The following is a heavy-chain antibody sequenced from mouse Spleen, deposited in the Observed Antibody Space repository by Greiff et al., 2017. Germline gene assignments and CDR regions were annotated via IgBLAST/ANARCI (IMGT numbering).Heavy chain of an antibody. CDR1: GYTFTDYY. Sequence: VQLQQSGPVLVKPGASVKMSCKASGYTFTDYYMNWVKQSHGKSLEWIGVINPYNGGTSYNQKFKGKATLTVDKSSSTAYMELNSLTSEDSAVYYCARGYTYAMDYWGQGTSVTVSS. D-gene: IGHD2-2*01. J-gene: IGHJ4*01. CDR2: INPYNGGT. CDR3: ARGYTYAMDY. V-gene: IGHV1-19*01.